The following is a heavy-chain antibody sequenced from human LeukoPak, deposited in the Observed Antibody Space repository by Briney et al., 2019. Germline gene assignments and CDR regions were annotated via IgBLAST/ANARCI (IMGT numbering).Heavy chain of an antibody. CDR1: GYTFTSNY. CDR3: ARTNEAGVAATLHY. CDR2: IYPRDGST. V-gene: IGHV1-46*01. D-gene: IGHD2-15*01. Sequence: ASVKVSCTASGYTFTSNYIHWVRQAPGQGLEWMGMIYPRDGSTSYAQKFQGRVTITRDTSASTAYMELSSLRSEDTAVYYCARTNEAGVAATLHYWGQGTLVTVSS. J-gene: IGHJ4*02.